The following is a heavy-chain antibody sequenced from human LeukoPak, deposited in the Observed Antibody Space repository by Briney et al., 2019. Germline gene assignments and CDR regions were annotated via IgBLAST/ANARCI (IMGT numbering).Heavy chain of an antibody. D-gene: IGHD1-1*01. V-gene: IGHV4-34*01. CDR2: INHSGST. CDR1: GGSLSDYY. J-gene: IGHJ6*03. CDR3: ASQVRLERRYYYYYMDV. Sequence: SETLSLTCAVYGGSLSDYYWSWIRQPPGKGLEWIGEINHSGSTNYNPSLKSRVTISLDTSKNQFSLKLSSVTAADTAVYYCASQVRLERRYYYYYMDVWDKGTTVTVSS.